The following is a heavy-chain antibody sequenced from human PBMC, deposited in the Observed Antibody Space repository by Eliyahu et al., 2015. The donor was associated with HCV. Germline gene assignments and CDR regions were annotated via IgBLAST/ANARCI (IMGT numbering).Heavy chain of an antibody. J-gene: IGHJ6*02. V-gene: IGHV3-13*01. CDR3: ARGDTAMAYYYYGMDV. D-gene: IGHD5-18*01. CDR1: GFTFRSYD. Sequence: EVQLVESGGGLVQPGGSLRLSCAASGFTFRSYDMHWVRQATGKGLEWVSAIGTAGDTYYPGSVKGRFTISRENAKNSLYLQMNSLRAGDTAVYYCARGDTAMAYYYYGMDVWGQGTTVTVSS. CDR2: IGTAGDT.